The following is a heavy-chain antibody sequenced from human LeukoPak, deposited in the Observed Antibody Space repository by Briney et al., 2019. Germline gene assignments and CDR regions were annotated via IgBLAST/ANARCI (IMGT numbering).Heavy chain of an antibody. J-gene: IGHJ6*02. V-gene: IGHV1-69*04. D-gene: IGHD5-24*01. CDR3: ARDRDTNYYYYYGMDV. Sequence: SVKVSFKASGGTFSSYAISWVRQAPGRGLEWMGRIIPILGIANYAQKFQGRVTITADKSTSTAYMELSSLRSEDTAVYYCARDRDTNYYYYYGMDVWGQGTTVTVSS. CDR1: GGTFSSYA. CDR2: IIPILGIA.